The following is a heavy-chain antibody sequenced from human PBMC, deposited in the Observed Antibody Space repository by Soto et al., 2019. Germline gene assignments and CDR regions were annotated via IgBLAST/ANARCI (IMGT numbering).Heavy chain of an antibody. J-gene: IGHJ6*02. D-gene: IGHD5-12*01. CDR3: ARGGDVNYYHGMDV. CDR1: GYTFTTYS. V-gene: IGHV1-18*01. Sequence: ASGKVSCKASGYTFTTYSINWVRQAPGQGLEWMGWISVYSGNAKYAQKLQDRVTMTTDTSTGTAYMELRSLTSDDTAVYYCARGGDVNYYHGMDVWGQGTTVTVSS. CDR2: ISVYSGNA.